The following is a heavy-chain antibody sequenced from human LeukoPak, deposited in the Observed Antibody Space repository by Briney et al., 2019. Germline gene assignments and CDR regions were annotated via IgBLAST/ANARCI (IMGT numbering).Heavy chain of an antibody. CDR1: GYTFSSYY. V-gene: IGHV1-46*01. J-gene: IGHJ5*02. Sequence: ASVKVSCKASGYTFSSYYMHWVRQAPGQGLEWMGIINPSGGSTSYAHKFQGRVTMTRDTSTSTVYMEPSNLRPEDTAVYYCARADSGGDSSGYKWFDPWGQGTLVTVSS. D-gene: IGHD3-22*01. CDR3: ARADSGGDSSGYKWFDP. CDR2: INPSGGST.